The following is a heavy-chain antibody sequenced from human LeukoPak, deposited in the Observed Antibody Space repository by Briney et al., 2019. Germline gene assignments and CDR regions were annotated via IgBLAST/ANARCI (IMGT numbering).Heavy chain of an antibody. D-gene: IGHD1-26*01. Sequence: ASVKVSCKASGGTFSSYAISWVRQAPGQGLEWMGRINPNSGGTNYAQKFQGRVTMTRDTSISTAYMELSRLRSDDTAVYYCARDREGGLSYWGQGTLVTVSS. CDR2: INPNSGGT. J-gene: IGHJ4*02. CDR1: GGTFSSYA. V-gene: IGHV1-2*02. CDR3: ARDREGGLSY.